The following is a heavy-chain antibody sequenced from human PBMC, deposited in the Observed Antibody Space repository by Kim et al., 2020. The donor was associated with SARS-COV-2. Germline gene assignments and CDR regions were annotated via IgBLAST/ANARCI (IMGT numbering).Heavy chain of an antibody. CDR1: GFTFSSYS. CDR2: ISSSSSYI. Sequence: GGSLRLSCAASGFTFSSYSMNWVRQAPGKGLEWVSSISSSSSYIYYADSVKGRFTISRDNAKNSLYLQMNSLRAEDTAVYYCASGREYSGSYYDTSDYWGQGTLVTVSS. J-gene: IGHJ4*02. D-gene: IGHD1-26*01. V-gene: IGHV3-21*01. CDR3: ASGREYSGSYYDTSDY.